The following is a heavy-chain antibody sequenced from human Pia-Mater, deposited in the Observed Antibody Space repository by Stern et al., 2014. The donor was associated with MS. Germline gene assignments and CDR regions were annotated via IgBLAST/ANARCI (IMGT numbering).Heavy chain of an antibody. D-gene: IGHD1-26*01. J-gene: IGHJ5*02. V-gene: IGHV4-34*01. Sequence: QVQLQQWGAGLVKPSETLSLTCAVYGGSFSGYYWSWIRQPPGKGLEWMGKINYSGNTNYTPSLKSRFPISIDTSKNPFSLKLSSVTAADTAVYYCARVPVYGGGNGFDPWGQGTLVTVSS. CDR1: GGSFSGYY. CDR2: INYSGNT. CDR3: ARVPVYGGGNGFDP.